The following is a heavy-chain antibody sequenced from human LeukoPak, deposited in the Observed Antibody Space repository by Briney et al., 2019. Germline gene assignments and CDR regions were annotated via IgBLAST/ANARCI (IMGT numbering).Heavy chain of an antibody. CDR2: ITPTSRYI. D-gene: IGHD3-22*01. Sequence: GVSLRLFCGASGFTFSSFSMNWVRQAPGKGLEGVSSITPTSRYIYYADSVRGRITISRDNAKNSLFLQMDSLSAEDTAVYYCVRLRRSSATGGYYYYHDYWAQGILVTVSS. CDR1: GFTFSSFS. J-gene: IGHJ4*02. V-gene: IGHV3-21*01. CDR3: VRLRRSSATGGYYYYHDY.